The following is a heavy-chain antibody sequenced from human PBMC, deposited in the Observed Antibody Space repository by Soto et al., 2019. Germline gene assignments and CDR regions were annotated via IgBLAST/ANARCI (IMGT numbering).Heavy chain of an antibody. V-gene: IGHV3-74*01. CDR2: INSDGSST. J-gene: IGHJ6*02. Sequence: GGSLRLSCAASGFTFSSYWMHWVRQAPGKGLVWVSRINSDGSSTSYADSVKGRFTISRDNAKNTLYLQMNSLRAEDTAVYYCAREDTAMVSYYYGMDVWGQGTTVTVSS. CDR1: GFTFSSYW. CDR3: AREDTAMVSYYYGMDV. D-gene: IGHD5-18*01.